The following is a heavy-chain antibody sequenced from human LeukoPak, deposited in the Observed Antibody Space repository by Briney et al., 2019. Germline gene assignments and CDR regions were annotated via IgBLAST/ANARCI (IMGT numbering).Heavy chain of an antibody. Sequence: GGSLRLSCAASGFTFSTYAMSWVRQAPGKGLEWVSVIYSGGSTYYADSVKGRFTISRDNSKNTLYLQMNSLRAEDTAVYYCARDGRRYCTNGVCYTRSYYGMDVWGQGTTVTVSS. D-gene: IGHD2-8*01. CDR2: IYSGGST. J-gene: IGHJ6*02. V-gene: IGHV3-53*01. CDR1: GFTFSTYA. CDR3: ARDGRRYCTNGVCYTRSYYGMDV.